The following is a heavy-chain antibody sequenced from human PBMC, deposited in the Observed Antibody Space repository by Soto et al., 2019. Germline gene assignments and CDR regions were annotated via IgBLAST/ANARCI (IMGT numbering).Heavy chain of an antibody. D-gene: IGHD2-15*01. J-gene: IGHJ4*02. CDR1: GLTFTNAW. CDR3: TTGVVAEGTFDY. Sequence: GGSLRLSCVGSGLTFTNAWMNWVRQAPGKGLEWVGRIKNQEDGGTSEYAAFVEGRLTISRDDSKNTLYLQMSSLKTEDTAIYYCTTGVVAEGTFDYWGQGTLVTVSS. CDR2: IKNQEDGGTS. V-gene: IGHV3-15*01.